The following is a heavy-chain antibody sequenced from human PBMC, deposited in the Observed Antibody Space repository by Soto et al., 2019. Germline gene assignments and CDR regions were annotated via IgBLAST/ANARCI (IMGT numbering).Heavy chain of an antibody. CDR3: AREDRDIVVVPAAILPDY. V-gene: IGHV3-30-3*01. D-gene: IGHD2-2*02. CDR1: GFTFSSYA. CDR2: ISYDGGNK. Sequence: GGSLRLSCAASGFTFSSYAMHWVRQAPGKGLEWVAIISYDGGNKYYADSVKGRFTISRDNSKNTLYLQMNSLRAEDTAVYYCAREDRDIVVVPAAILPDYWGQGALVTVSS. J-gene: IGHJ4*02.